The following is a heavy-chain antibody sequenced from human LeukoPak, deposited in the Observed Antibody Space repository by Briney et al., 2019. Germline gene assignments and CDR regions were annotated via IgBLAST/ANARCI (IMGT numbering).Heavy chain of an antibody. V-gene: IGHV4-59*01. CDR2: IYYTGST. CDR1: GGSISTYY. Sequence: PSETLSLTCTVSGGSISTYYWSWIRQPPGKGLEWIGYIYYTGSTNYNPSLKSRVTLSVDTSKNQFSLNLSSVTAADTAVYYCAREGSRDFWSGPVYYFDYWGQGTLVTVSS. D-gene: IGHD3-3*01. J-gene: IGHJ4*02. CDR3: AREGSRDFWSGPVYYFDY.